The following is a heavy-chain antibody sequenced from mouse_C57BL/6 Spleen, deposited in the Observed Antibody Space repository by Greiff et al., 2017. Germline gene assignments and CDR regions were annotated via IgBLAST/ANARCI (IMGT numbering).Heavy chain of an antibody. V-gene: IGHV1-64*01. CDR2: IHPNSGST. D-gene: IGHD2-10*02. CDR3: ARSGYGYYFDY. J-gene: IGHJ2*01. Sequence: QVQLKQPGAELVKPGASVKLSCKASGYTFTSYWMHWVKQRPGQGLEWIGMIHPNSGSTNYNEKFKSKATLTVDKPSNTAYMQLSSLTSEDSAVYYCARSGYGYYFDYWGQGTTLTVSS. CDR1: GYTFTSYW.